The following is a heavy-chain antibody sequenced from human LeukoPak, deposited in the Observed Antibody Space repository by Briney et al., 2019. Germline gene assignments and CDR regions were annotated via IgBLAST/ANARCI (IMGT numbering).Heavy chain of an antibody. J-gene: IGHJ5*02. CDR3: TRRSGVRGPQFDP. Sequence: PGGSLRLSCAASGFTFSGSAMHWVRQASGKGLEWVGRIRSKANSYATAYAASVKGRFTISRDDSKNTAYLQMNSLKTEDTAVYYCTRRSGVRGPQFDPWGQGTLVTVSS. CDR2: IRSKANSYAT. D-gene: IGHD3-10*01. CDR1: GFTFSGSA. V-gene: IGHV3-73*01.